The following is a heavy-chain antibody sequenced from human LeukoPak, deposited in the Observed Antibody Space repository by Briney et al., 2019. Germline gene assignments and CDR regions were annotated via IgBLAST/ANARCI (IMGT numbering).Heavy chain of an antibody. CDR2: ISSSSSYI. J-gene: IGHJ4*02. CDR3: ARDREGDIVATIRDDFDY. V-gene: IGHV3-21*01. Sequence: GGSLRLSCAASGFTFSSYWMSWVRQAPGKGLEWVSSISSSSSYIYYADSVKGRFTISRDNAKNSLYLQMNSLRAEDTAVYYCARDREGDIVATIRDDFDYWGQGTLVTVSS. CDR1: GFTFSSYW. D-gene: IGHD5-12*01.